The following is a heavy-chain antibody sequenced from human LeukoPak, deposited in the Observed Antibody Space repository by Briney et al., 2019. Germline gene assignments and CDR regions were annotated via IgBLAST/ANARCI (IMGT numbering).Heavy chain of an antibody. CDR3: ARDSGATGEVKFDP. Sequence: PSETLSLTCTVSGGSINSYWSWIRQPAGKGFEWIGRISGSGTITYNPALQSRLSISIDTSKNQFSLKLMPVTAADTAVYYCARDSGATGEVKFDPWGQGTLVTVSS. CDR1: GGSINSY. J-gene: IGHJ5*02. CDR2: ISGSGTI. D-gene: IGHD3-16*01. V-gene: IGHV4-4*07.